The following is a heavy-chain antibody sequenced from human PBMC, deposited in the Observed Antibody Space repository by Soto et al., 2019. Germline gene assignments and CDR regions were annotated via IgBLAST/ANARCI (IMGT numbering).Heavy chain of an antibody. CDR3: AKDIRDYYYYMDG. Sequence: GGSLRLSCAASGFTFDDYAMHWVRQAPGKGLEWVSGISWNSGSIGYADSVKGRFTISRDNAKNSLYLQMNSLRAEDTALYYCAKDIRDYYYYMDGPGKGTTVTVSS. V-gene: IGHV3-9*01. CDR2: ISWNSGSI. J-gene: IGHJ6*03. CDR1: GFTFDDYA.